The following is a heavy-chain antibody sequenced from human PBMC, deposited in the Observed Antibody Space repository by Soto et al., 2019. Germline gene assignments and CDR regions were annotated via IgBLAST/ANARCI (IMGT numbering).Heavy chain of an antibody. V-gene: IGHV3-33*01. Sequence: VQLVESGGGVVQPGRSLRLSCAASGFAFSTYGIHWVRQAPGKGLEWVAVIWYDGSNKYYAASVKGRFTISRDNSKNTLYLQINSLRADDTAVYYCARASGPFDYWGQGTQVTVSS. CDR2: IWYDGSNK. D-gene: IGHD5-12*01. CDR3: ARASGPFDY. J-gene: IGHJ4*02. CDR1: GFAFSTYG.